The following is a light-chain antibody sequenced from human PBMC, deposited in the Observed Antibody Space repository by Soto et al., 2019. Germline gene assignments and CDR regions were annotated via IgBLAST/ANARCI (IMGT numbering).Light chain of an antibody. J-gene: IGLJ2*01. CDR3: AAWDVSLNGVV. CDR1: SSNIGSNT. V-gene: IGLV1-44*01. CDR2: SNN. Sequence: QSVLTQPPSASGTPGQRVTISCSGSSSNIGSNTVNWYQQLPGTAPKLLIYSNNQRPSGVLDRFSGYKSGTSASLAIRGLQSEDEAGYYCAAWDVSLNGVVFGGGTKLTVL.